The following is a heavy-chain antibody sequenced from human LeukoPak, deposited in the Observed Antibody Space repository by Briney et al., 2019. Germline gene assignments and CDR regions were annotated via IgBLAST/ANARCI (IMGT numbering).Heavy chain of an antibody. J-gene: IGHJ4*02. CDR3: ARAGARGYCTDGACSYHPENFDH. CDR1: GFTFSSYS. D-gene: IGHD2-8*01. Sequence: GGSLRLSCAASGFTFSSYSMNWVRQAPGKGLEWVSSISSSSSYIYYADSVKGRFTISRDNAKNSLYLQMNSLRAEDTAVYYCARAGARGYCTDGACSYHPENFDHWGQGTLVTVSS. V-gene: IGHV3-21*04. CDR2: ISSSSSYI.